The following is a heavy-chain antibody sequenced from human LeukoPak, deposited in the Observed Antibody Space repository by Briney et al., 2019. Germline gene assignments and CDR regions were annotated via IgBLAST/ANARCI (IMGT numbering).Heavy chain of an antibody. CDR1: GFTFSGYA. CDR3: ATAEAQPGQCSGDKCYSPFDY. D-gene: IGHD2-15*01. V-gene: IGHV3-30*14. CDR2: ISSDGDNK. Sequence: GGSLRLSCVASGFTFSGYAMHWVRQAPGKGLEWVVAISSDGDNKYYADSVKGRFIISRDNSKSTLYFQMNSLRAEDTAIYYCATAEAQPGQCSGDKCYSPFDYWGQGTLVTVSS. J-gene: IGHJ4*02.